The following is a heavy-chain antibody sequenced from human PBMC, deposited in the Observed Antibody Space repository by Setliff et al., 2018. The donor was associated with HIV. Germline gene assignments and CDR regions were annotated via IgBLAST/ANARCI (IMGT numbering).Heavy chain of an antibody. V-gene: IGHV1-69*10. CDR1: GGTLNNYV. CDR3: ATSTIAAAGASRADLDP. J-gene: IGHJ5*02. D-gene: IGHD6-13*01. CDR2: IIPMLGIT. Sequence: SVKVSCKASGGTLNNYVINWARQAPGQGLEWMGGIIPMLGITNYAQNFQGRLAITADKSTTVSYMELSSLRSEDTAFYFCATSTIAAAGASRADLDPWGQGTLVTVSS.